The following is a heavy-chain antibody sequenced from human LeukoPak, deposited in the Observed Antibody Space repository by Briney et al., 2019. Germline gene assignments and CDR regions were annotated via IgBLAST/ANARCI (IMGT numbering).Heavy chain of an antibody. Sequence: SETLSLTCSVSGYSISSGYYWGWIRQPPGKGLEWIGSIYHSGSTYYNPSLKSRVTMSVDTSKNQFSLKLSSVTAADTALYYGGRHARNIVVALVATWAGYRDVWGRGTTVTVSS. CDR1: GYSISSGYY. D-gene: IGHD2-2*01. V-gene: IGHV4-38-2*01. J-gene: IGHJ6*03. CDR2: IYHSGST. CDR3: GRHARNIVVALVATWAGYRDV.